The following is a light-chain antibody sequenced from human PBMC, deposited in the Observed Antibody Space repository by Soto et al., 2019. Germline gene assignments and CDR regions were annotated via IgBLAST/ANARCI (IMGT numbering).Light chain of an antibody. CDR1: HRVSSY. CDR2: GAS. CDR3: QQYNAWPLT. J-gene: IGKJ4*01. V-gene: IGKV3-15*01. Sequence: EIVMTQSPATLSVSPGERATLSCRASHRVSSYLAWYQQNPGQAPRLLIYGASTRATGIPARFSGSGSGTEFTLTISSLQSEDFAVYYCQQYNAWPLTFGGGNKVEIK.